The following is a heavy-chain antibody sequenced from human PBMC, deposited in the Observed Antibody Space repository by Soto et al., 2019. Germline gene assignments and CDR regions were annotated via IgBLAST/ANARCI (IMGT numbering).Heavy chain of an antibody. V-gene: IGHV1-24*01. D-gene: IGHD3-22*01. Sequence: ASVKVSCKVSGYTLTELSMHWVRQAPGKGLEWMVGFDPEDGETIYAQKFQGRVTMTEDTSTDTAYMELSRLRSDDTAVYYCARDGWYYDSSGYYYEGPYYYYGMDVWGQGTTVTVSS. J-gene: IGHJ6*02. CDR3: ARDGWYYDSSGYYYEGPYYYYGMDV. CDR1: GYTLTELS. CDR2: FDPEDGET.